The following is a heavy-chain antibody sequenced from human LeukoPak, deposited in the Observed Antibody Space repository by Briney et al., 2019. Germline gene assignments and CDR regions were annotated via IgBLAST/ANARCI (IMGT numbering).Heavy chain of an antibody. V-gene: IGHV3-30*04. Sequence: GGSLRLSCAASGFTLSSYAMHWVRQAPGKGLEWVAVISYDGSNKYYADSVKGRFTISRDNSKNTLYLQMNSLRAEDTAVYYCASIAVAVDWGQGTLVTVSS. CDR3: ASIAVAVD. CDR2: ISYDGSNK. J-gene: IGHJ4*02. CDR1: GFTLSSYA. D-gene: IGHD6-19*01.